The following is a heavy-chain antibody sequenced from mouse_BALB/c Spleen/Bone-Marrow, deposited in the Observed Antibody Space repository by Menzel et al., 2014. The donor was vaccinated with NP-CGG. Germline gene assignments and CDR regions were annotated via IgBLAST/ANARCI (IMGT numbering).Heavy chain of an antibody. J-gene: IGHJ4*01. V-gene: IGHV1-87*01. CDR2: IYPGDGDT. D-gene: IGHD1-2*01. Sequence: QVQLKDSGAELARPGASVKLSCKASGYTFTSYWMQWVRRRPGQGLEWIGAIYPGDGDTRYTQKFKGKATLTADKSSSTAYMQLSSLASEDSAVYYCARSRTTATAMDYWGQGTSVTVSS. CDR3: ARSRTTATAMDY. CDR1: GYTFTSYW.